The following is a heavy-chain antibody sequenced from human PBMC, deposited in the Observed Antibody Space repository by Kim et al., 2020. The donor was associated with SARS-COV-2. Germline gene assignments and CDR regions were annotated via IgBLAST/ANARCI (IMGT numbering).Heavy chain of an antibody. CDR1: GCTFSRSA. Sequence: GGSLRLSCAASGCTFSRSAMIWGRLATERVCEWGACMNWSGGTTTCANSVKGLVTISRAQAKNTLYLQMTSLRAEDTAVYYCASQPDKGHIIAVAGRFYYWGQGTLVTVSS. D-gene: IGHD6-19*01. J-gene: IGHJ4*02. CDR3: ASQPDKGHIIAVAGRFYY. CDR2: MNWSGGTT. V-gene: IGHV3-23*01.